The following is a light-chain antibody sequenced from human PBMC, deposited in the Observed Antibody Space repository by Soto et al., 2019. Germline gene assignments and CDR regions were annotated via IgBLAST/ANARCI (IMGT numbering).Light chain of an antibody. Sequence: EIVMTQSPVTLSASPGESATLSCRASQSVDNNVAWYQQKPGQAPRLLIVGSFARATGIPARFSGSGSGSEFTLTISGLQSEDFAVYYCQQYNDRPPITFGQGAHWRL. CDR2: GSF. V-gene: IGKV3-15*01. CDR3: QQYNDRPPIT. CDR1: QSVDNN. J-gene: IGKJ5*01.